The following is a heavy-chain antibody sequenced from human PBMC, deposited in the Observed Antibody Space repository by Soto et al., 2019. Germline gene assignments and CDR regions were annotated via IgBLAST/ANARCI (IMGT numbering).Heavy chain of an antibody. CDR3: ARGIVSDWLKPFDK. Sequence: ASLKVSCKASGYTFTSYGSIWVRQAPGQGLEWMGWISAYNYKTDYAQKLQGRVTMTIDTSTNTGYMELRSLTSDDTAVYYCARGIVSDWLKPFDKWGQGTLVTVSS. D-gene: IGHD3-9*01. V-gene: IGHV1-18*01. J-gene: IGHJ4*02. CDR2: ISAYNYKT. CDR1: GYTFTSYG.